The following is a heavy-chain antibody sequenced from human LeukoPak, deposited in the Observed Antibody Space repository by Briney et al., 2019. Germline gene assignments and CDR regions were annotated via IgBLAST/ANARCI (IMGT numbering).Heavy chain of an antibody. V-gene: IGHV4-4*07. Sequence: PSETLSLTCPVPGGSISSYYWSWIRQPAGKGLEWIGRIYTSGSTNYNPSLKSRVTLSVDPSKNQFSLKLSSVTAADTAVYYCARGPNEYSSSYPLDYWGQGTLVTVSS. CDR1: GGSISSYY. CDR2: IYTSGST. CDR3: ARGPNEYSSSYPLDY. J-gene: IGHJ4*02. D-gene: IGHD6-6*01.